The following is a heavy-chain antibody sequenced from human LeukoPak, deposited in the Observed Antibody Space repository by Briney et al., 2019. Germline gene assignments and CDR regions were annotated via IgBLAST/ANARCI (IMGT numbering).Heavy chain of an antibody. V-gene: IGHV4-4*07. CDR3: ARDLPMASYAFDI. Sequence: SETLSLTCTVSGGSINNNYWSWVRQPAGKGLEWIGRVYTSGRTNYNPSLKSRVTISVDTSKNQFSLKLTSVTAADTALYYCARDLPMASYAFDIWGQGTMVTVSS. J-gene: IGHJ3*02. CDR2: VYTSGRT. CDR1: GGSINNNY. D-gene: IGHD5-24*01.